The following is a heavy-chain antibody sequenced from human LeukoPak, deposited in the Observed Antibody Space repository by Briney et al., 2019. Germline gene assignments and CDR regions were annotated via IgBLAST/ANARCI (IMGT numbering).Heavy chain of an antibody. Sequence: GGSLRLSCAASGFTFSSYWMSWVRQAPGKGLEWAANIKQDGREKYYVDSVKGRFTISRDNAKNSLYLQMNSLRAEDTAVYYCATIAVEVCYDYWGQGTLVTVSS. CDR3: ATIAVEVCYDY. J-gene: IGHJ4*02. CDR1: GFTFSSYW. CDR2: IKQDGREK. V-gene: IGHV3-7*03. D-gene: IGHD6-19*01.